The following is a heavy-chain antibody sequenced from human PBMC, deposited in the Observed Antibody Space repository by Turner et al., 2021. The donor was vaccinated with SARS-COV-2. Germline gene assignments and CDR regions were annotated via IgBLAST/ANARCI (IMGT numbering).Heavy chain of an antibody. CDR3: ARGGYCSSTSCSPYWYFDL. CDR1: GYTFTSYG. V-gene: IGHV1-8*03. Sequence: QVQLVQSGAEVKKPGASVMVYCKASGYTFTSYGINWVRRATGQGLEWMGWMNPDSGNTTYAQKFQGRVTITRNTSISTTYMELSSLRSEDTAVYYCARGGYCSSTSCSPYWYFDLWGRGTLVTVSS. D-gene: IGHD2-2*01. J-gene: IGHJ2*01. CDR2: MNPDSGNT.